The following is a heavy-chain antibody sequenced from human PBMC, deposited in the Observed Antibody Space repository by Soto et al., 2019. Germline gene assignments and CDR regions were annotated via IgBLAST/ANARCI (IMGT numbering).Heavy chain of an antibody. Sequence: QVQLVESGGGVVQPGRSLRLSCAASGFTFSSYGMHWVRQAPGKGLEWVAVISYDGSNEYYAGYVKGRFTIPRDNSKNTLYMRMNGLRAEDTAVYYCANDYDFGRGMHDYWGQGTLVTVSS. CDR1: GFTFSSYG. V-gene: IGHV3-30*18. J-gene: IGHJ4*02. CDR3: ANDYDFGRGMHDY. CDR2: ISYDGSNE. D-gene: IGHD3-3*01.